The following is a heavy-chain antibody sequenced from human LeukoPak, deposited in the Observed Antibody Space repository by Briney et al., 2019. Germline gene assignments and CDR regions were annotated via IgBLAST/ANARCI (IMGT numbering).Heavy chain of an antibody. D-gene: IGHD3-16*02. Sequence: ASVKVSCKASGGTFSNYAISWVRQAPGQGLEWMGGIIPIFGTVNYAQNFQGRVTITADESTSTAYMELSSLRSEDTAVYYCARSLSVFTHAFDIWGQGTIVTVSS. CDR3: ARSLSVFTHAFDI. V-gene: IGHV1-69*13. CDR1: GGTFSNYA. CDR2: IIPIFGTV. J-gene: IGHJ3*02.